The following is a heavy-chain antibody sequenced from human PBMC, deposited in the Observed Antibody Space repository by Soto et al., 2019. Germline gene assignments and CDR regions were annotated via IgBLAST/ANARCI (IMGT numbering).Heavy chain of an antibody. V-gene: IGHV3-53*01. CDR2: IHSGGST. CDR1: GFTVSSNY. D-gene: IGHD4-17*01. CDR3: ARAANGDYVGWFDP. J-gene: IGHJ5*02. Sequence: VQLVESGGGLIQPGGSLRLSCAASGFTVSSNYMSWVRQAPGKGLEWVSVIHSGGSTYYADSVKGRFTISRDNSKNTLYLQMNSLRAEDTAVYYCARAANGDYVGWFDPWGQGTLVTVSS.